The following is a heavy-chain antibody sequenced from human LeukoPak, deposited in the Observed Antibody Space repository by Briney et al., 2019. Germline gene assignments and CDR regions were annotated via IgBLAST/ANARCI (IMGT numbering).Heavy chain of an antibody. J-gene: IGHJ5*02. CDR1: GFIFSSYA. CDR3: AKGAAAGLVDWFDP. CDR2: ITGRGDET. D-gene: IGHD6-13*01. Sequence: PGGSLRLSCAASGFIFSSYAMSWVRQAPGKGLEWVSSITGRGDETFYADSVKGRFSLSRDNSKNMLYLQMYSLGAEDTAIYYCAKGAAAGLVDWFDPWGQGTLVTVSS. V-gene: IGHV3-23*01.